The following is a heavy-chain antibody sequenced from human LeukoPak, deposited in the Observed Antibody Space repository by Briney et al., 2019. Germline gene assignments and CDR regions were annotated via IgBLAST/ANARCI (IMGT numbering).Heavy chain of an antibody. J-gene: IGHJ3*02. CDR3: ASGGRGGDIIDI. CDR1: EFTFSTNW. CDR2: INSDGRSI. Sequence: LGGSLRPSCAASEFTFSTNWMYWVRQAPGKGLVWVSRINSDGRSIGYADSVKGRFTISRDNAYNTLYLQMNSLRAEDTALYYCASGGRGGDIIDIWGQGTMVRVSS. V-gene: IGHV3-74*01. D-gene: IGHD2-15*01.